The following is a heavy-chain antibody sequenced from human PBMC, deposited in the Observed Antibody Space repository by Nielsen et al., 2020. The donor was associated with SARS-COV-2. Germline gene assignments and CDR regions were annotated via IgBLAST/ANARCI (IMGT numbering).Heavy chain of an antibody. J-gene: IGHJ4*02. Sequence: ASVKVSCKASGFVLTYYAVHWVRQAPGQGLEWLGWMNPGNGDTKYSQKFRGRVSLTRDTPATTAYMELSSLSSEDTAVYFCARGNCSGTTCYGLDYWGQGTLVSVSS. V-gene: IGHV1-3*01. CDR1: GFVLTYYA. CDR2: MNPGNGDT. D-gene: IGHD2-15*01. CDR3: ARGNCSGTTCYGLDY.